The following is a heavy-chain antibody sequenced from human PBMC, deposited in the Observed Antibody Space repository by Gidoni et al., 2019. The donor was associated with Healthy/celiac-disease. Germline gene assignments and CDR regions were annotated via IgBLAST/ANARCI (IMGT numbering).Heavy chain of an antibody. J-gene: IGHJ4*02. CDR2: INHSGST. CDR3: ASSVEMATITGY. V-gene: IGHV4-34*01. Sequence: QVQLQQWGAGLLKPSETLSLTCAVYVGSFRGYYWSWIRQPPGKGLEWMGEINHSGSTNYNPSLKSRVTISVDTSKNQFSLKLSSVTAADTAVYYCASSVEMATITGYWGQGTLVTVSS. CDR1: VGSFRGYY. D-gene: IGHD5-12*01.